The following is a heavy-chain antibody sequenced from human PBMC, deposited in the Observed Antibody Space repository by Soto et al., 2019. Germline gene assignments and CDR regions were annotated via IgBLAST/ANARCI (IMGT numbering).Heavy chain of an antibody. CDR2: IYYSGST. V-gene: IGHV4-39*01. D-gene: IGHD1-7*01. CDR3: AGTTSHQWYYMDV. CDR1: GGSISSSSYY. Sequence: SETLSLTCAVSGGSISSSSYYWGWIRQPPGKGLEWIGSIYYSGSTYYNPSLKSRVTISVDTSKNQFSLQLTSVTPEDTAVYYCAGTTSHQWYYMDVWGKGTTVTVS. J-gene: IGHJ6*03.